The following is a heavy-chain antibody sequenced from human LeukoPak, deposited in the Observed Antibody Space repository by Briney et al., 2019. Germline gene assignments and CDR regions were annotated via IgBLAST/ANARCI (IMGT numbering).Heavy chain of an antibody. CDR1: GFTFSSYG. Sequence: GRSLRLSCAASGFTFSSYGMHWVRQAPGKGLEWVAVISYDGSNKYYADSVKGRFTISRDNSKNTLYLQMNSLRAEDTAVYYCAKEYGSGSYHGLDVWGQGTTVTVSS. CDR3: AKEYGSGSYHGLDV. V-gene: IGHV3-30*18. D-gene: IGHD3-10*01. J-gene: IGHJ6*02. CDR2: ISYDGSNK.